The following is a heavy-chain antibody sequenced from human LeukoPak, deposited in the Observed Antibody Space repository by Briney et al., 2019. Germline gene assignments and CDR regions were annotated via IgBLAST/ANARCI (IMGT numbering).Heavy chain of an antibody. CDR2: IIPIFGTA. J-gene: IGHJ6*04. CDR3: AARTSIVVVPALKNTKGKDYYYYGMDV. CDR1: GGTFSSYA. V-gene: IGHV1-69*13. Sequence: ASVKVSCKASGGTFSSYAISWVRQAPGQGLEWMGGIIPIFGTANYAQKFQGRVTITADESTSTACMELSSLRSEDTAVYYCAARTSIVVVPALKNTKGKDYYYYGMDVWGKGTTVTVSS. D-gene: IGHD2-2*01.